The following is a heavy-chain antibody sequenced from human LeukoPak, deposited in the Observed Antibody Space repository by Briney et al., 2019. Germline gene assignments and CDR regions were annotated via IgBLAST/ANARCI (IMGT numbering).Heavy chain of an antibody. CDR1: GFTFSNYG. CDR2: IRYDGNNK. J-gene: IGHJ4*02. D-gene: IGHD7-27*01. Sequence: GGSLRLSCAASGFTFSNYGMHWVRQAPGKRLEWVAFIRYDGNNKYYADSVKGRFTISRDNSKNTLYLQMNSLRGEDTAVYYCAKGSSDWGSNWGQGTLVTVSS. CDR3: AKGSSDWGSN. V-gene: IGHV3-30*02.